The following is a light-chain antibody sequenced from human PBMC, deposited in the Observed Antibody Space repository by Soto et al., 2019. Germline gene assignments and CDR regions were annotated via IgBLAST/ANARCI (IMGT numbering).Light chain of an antibody. CDR2: EVS. CDR1: SSDVGGYNY. J-gene: IGLJ3*02. Sequence: QSALTQPPSASGSLGQSVTISCTGTSSDVGGYNYVSWYQQHPGKAPKLMISEVSKRPSGVPDRFSGSKSGNTASLTVSGLQDEDEADYYCSSYVGSKVFGGGTKVTVL. V-gene: IGLV2-8*01. CDR3: SSYVGSKV.